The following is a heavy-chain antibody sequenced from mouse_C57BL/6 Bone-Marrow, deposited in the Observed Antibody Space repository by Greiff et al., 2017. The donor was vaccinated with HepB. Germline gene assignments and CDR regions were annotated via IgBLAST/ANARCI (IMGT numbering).Heavy chain of an antibody. CDR2: IHPNSGST. CDR1: GYTFTSYW. J-gene: IGHJ1*03. D-gene: IGHD1-1*01. CDR3: ARTVYGGYFDV. V-gene: IGHV1-64*01. Sequence: VQLQQPGAELVKPGASVKLSCKASGYTFTSYWMHWVKQRPGQGLEWIGMIHPNSGSTNYNEKFKSKATLTVDKSSSTAYMQLSSLTSEDSAVYYCARTVYGGYFDVWGTGTTVTVSS.